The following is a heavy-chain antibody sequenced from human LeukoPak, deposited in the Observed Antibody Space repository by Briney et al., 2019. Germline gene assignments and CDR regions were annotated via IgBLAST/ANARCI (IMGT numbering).Heavy chain of an antibody. V-gene: IGHV4-34*01. Sequence: SETLSLTCAVYGGSFNGYHWNWLRQPPGKGLEWIGEIDHSGRTNRNSSPESRVTISVDTSKKQFSLKMDSVTAADTAVYYCARGENFDYWGQGTLVTVSS. CDR3: ARGENFDY. CDR2: IDHSGRT. D-gene: IGHD5-24*01. CDR1: GGSFNGYH. J-gene: IGHJ4*02.